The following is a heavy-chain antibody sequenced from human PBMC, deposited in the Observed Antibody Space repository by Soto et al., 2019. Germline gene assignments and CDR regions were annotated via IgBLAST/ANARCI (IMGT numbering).Heavy chain of an antibody. D-gene: IGHD3-3*01. V-gene: IGHV5-51*01. J-gene: IGHJ6*02. CDR3: ARHAYDFWSGHPNPRYYYGMDV. CDR1: GYSFTSYW. CDR2: IYLGDSNT. Sequence: PGESLKISCKGSGYSFTSYWIGWVRQMPGKGLEWMGIIYLGDSNTRYSPSLQGQVTISVDKSISTAYLQWSSLKATDTAMYYCARHAYDFWSGHPNPRYYYGMDVWGQGTTVTVSS.